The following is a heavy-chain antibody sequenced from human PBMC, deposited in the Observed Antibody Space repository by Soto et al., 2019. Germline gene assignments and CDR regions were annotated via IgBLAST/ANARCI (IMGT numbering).Heavy chain of an antibody. J-gene: IGHJ4*02. V-gene: IGHV3-21*01. D-gene: IGHD2-2*01. CDR3: AREDSIIIPAVSDF. CDR2: ISKSDYT. CDR1: GFAFNNYG. Sequence: WRSLRLSCTVSGFAFNNYGINWIRQAPGKGLEWVSSISKSDYTYYSDSVTGRFTSSRDNAKNSVSLQMNPLRVEDTAVYYCAREDSIIIPAVSDFWGQGTRVTVS.